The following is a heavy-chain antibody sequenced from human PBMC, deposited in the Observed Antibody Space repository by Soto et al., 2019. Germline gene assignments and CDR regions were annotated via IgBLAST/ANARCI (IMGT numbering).Heavy chain of an antibody. J-gene: IGHJ4*02. V-gene: IGHV1-18*01. CDR2: ISAWGNT. D-gene: IGHD3-10*01. CDR3: ARDVDGSGSYYTDY. Sequence: QVQLVQSGAEVKKPGASVKVSCKASGYAFANYGISWVRQAPGQGLEWMGWISAWGNTNYAQKLQGRVTITTDTSASTAFMELRSLRSDDTAMYFCARDVDGSGSYYTDYWGQGTLVTVSS. CDR1: GYAFANYG.